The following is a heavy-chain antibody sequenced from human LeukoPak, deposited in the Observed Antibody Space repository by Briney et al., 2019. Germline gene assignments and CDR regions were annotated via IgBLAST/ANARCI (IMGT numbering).Heavy chain of an antibody. V-gene: IGHV4-30-2*01. CDR3: AGGYYDSSGYYGFDY. J-gene: IGHJ4*02. CDR2: IYHSGST. D-gene: IGHD3-22*01. Sequence: SETLSLTCAVSGGSISSGGYSWSWIRQPPGEGLEWIGYIYHSGSTYYNPSLKSRVTISVDRSKNQFSLKLSSVTAADTAVYYCAGGYYDSSGYYGFDYWGQGTLVTVSS. CDR1: GGSISSGGYS.